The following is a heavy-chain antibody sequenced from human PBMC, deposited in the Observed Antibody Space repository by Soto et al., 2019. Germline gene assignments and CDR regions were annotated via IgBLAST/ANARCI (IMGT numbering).Heavy chain of an antibody. Sequence: PSETLSLTCAVYGGSFSGYYWSWILQPPGKGLEWIGEINHSGSTNYNPSLKSRVTISVDTSKNQFSLKLSSVTAADTAVYYCARGSTIFEYYMDVWGKGTTVTVSS. D-gene: IGHD3-3*01. V-gene: IGHV4-34*01. CDR3: ARGSTIFEYYMDV. CDR1: GGSFSGYY. CDR2: INHSGST. J-gene: IGHJ6*03.